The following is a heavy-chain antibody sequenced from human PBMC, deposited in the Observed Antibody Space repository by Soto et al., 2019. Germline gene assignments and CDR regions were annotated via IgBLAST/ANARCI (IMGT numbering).Heavy chain of an antibody. V-gene: IGHV4-31*03. CDR1: GGSISSGGYY. D-gene: IGHD1-7*01. J-gene: IGHJ4*02. CDR2: IYYSGST. Sequence: SETLSLTCTVSGGSISSGGYYWSWIRQHPGKGLEWIGYIYYSGSTYYNPSLKSRVTISVDTSKNQFSLKLSSVTAADTAVYYCARDSIGSTGTTMDYFDYWGQGTLVTVSS. CDR3: ARDSIGSTGTTMDYFDY.